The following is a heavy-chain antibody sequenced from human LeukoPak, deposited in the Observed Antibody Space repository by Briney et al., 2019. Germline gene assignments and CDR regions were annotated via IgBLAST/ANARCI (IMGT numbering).Heavy chain of an antibody. D-gene: IGHD4-11*01. Sequence: GGSLRLSCAASGFTFSSYAMSWVRQAPGKGLEWVSGTSGSGGSTYYADSVRGRFTISRDNSKSTLYLQMSSLRAEDTAVYYCANSNYWYPNDYWGQGTLVTVSS. CDR2: TSGSGGST. J-gene: IGHJ4*02. V-gene: IGHV3-23*01. CDR1: GFTFSSYA. CDR3: ANSNYWYPNDY.